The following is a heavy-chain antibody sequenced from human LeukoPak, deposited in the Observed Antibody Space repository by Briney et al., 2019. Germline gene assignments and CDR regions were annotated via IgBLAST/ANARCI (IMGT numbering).Heavy chain of an antibody. D-gene: IGHD1-26*01. CDR3: AREHIVGATYFDY. CDR1: GGSISSGSYY. J-gene: IGHJ4*02. CDR2: IYTSGST. V-gene: IGHV4-61*02. Sequence: KPSETLSLTCTVSGGSISSGSYYWSWIRQPAGKGLEWIGRIYTSGSTNYNPSLKSRVTISVDTSKNQFSLKLSSVTAADTAVYYCAREHIVGATYFDYWGQGTLVTVSS.